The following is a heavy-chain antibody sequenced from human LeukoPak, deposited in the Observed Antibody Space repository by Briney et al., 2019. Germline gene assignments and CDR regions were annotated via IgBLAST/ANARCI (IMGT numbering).Heavy chain of an antibody. V-gene: IGHV5-51*01. CDR1: GSSFSIYW. J-gene: IGHJ6*02. D-gene: IGHD3-16*01. CDR3: ATLGESTGRYGMDV. Sequence: GESLKTSCKGSGSSFSIYWIGWGRKLPGKGLGWMGIIYPGDSNTKHSPSFQGQVTISADKSINTAYLQWNSLKASDTAMYYCATLGESTGRYGMDVWGQGTTVTVSS. CDR2: IYPGDSNT.